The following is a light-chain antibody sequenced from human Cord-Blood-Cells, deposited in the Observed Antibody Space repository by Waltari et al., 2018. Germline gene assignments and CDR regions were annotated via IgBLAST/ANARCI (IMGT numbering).Light chain of an antibody. V-gene: IGKV3-11*01. J-gene: IGKJ4*01. CDR1: QSVSSY. Sequence: EIVLTQSPAILPLSPGEGATLSCRASQSVSSYLAWYQQKPVQAPRLLIYDASNRATGIPARFSGSGSGTDSTLTISSLEPEDFAVYDCQQRSNWLTFGGGTKVEI. CDR3: QQRSNWLT. CDR2: DAS.